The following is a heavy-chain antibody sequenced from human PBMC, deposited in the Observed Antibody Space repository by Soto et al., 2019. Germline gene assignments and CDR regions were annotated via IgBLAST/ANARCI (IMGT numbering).Heavy chain of an antibody. CDR1: GGSITSSY. CDR2: IYYTGNT. CDR3: ARVLTKVGVLPGEGGFEY. D-gene: IGHD2-21*01. J-gene: IGHJ4*02. Sequence: PSETLSLTCTVSGGSITSSYWSWIRQPPGKGREWIGYIYYTGNTNYNPSLKRRVTISLDTSRSHFSLKLDSVTVADTAVYYCARVLTKVGVLPGEGGFEYWGQGTQVTVSS. V-gene: IGHV4-59*08.